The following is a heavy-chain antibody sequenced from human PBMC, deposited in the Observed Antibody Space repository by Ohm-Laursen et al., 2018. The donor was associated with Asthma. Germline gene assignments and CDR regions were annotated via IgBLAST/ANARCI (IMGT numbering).Heavy chain of an antibody. CDR2: IDPSDSYT. J-gene: IGHJ5*02. Sequence: ESLRISCKGSGYSFTSYWISWVRQMPGKGLEWMGRIDPSDSYTNYSPSFQGHVTISADKSISTAYLQWSSLKASDTAMYYCARGKRRIKDYYDSSGYYGNWFDPWGQGTLVTVSS. CDR3: ARGKRRIKDYYDSSGYYGNWFDP. V-gene: IGHV5-10-1*01. D-gene: IGHD3-22*01. CDR1: GYSFTSYW.